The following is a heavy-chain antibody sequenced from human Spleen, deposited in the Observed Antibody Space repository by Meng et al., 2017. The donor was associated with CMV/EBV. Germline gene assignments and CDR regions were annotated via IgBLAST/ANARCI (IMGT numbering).Heavy chain of an antibody. CDR2: IYYFRGIT. D-gene: IGHD3-3*01. Sequence: SGGTVNSVGYSWSWFRQRPGKGLEWIGNIYYFRGITLYNPSLKSRLSMSIDTSENQFSLTLTSVTAADTAVYYCARLFWSGDVYFDYWGQGILVTVSS. CDR1: GGTVNSVGYS. J-gene: IGHJ4*02. V-gene: IGHV4-31*02. CDR3: ARLFWSGDVYFDY.